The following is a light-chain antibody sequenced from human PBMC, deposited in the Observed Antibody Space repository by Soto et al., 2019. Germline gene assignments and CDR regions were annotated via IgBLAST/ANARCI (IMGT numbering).Light chain of an antibody. Sequence: EIVLTQSPATLSVSPGERATLSCRASQSVSSNLAWYQQIPGRAPRLLIYGASTRASGIPARFSASGSGTEFTLTISSLQSEDFATYYCQQGSFTLTFGGGTKLEIK. V-gene: IGKV3-15*01. CDR3: QQGSFTLT. J-gene: IGKJ4*01. CDR1: QSVSSN. CDR2: GAS.